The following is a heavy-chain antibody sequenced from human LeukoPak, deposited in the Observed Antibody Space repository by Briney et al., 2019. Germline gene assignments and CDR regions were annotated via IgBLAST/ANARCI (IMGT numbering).Heavy chain of an antibody. CDR1: GFTFSSYD. J-gene: IGHJ4*02. D-gene: IGHD6-19*01. CDR2: IGSPGDT. CDR3: QGTGTIAVAGKDY. Sequence: GGSLRLSCAASGFTFSSYDMHWVRQATGKGLEWVSAIGSPGDTYYSGSVKGRFTISRENAKNSLYLQMNSLRAEDTAVYYCQGTGTIAVAGKDYWGQGTLVTVSS. V-gene: IGHV3-13*01.